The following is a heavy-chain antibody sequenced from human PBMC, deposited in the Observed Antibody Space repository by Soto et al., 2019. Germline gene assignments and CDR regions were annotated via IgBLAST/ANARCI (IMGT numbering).Heavy chain of an antibody. D-gene: IGHD1-7*01. Sequence: QVQLVQSGAEVKKPGASVKVSCKASGYMFTGYYMHWVRQAPGQGPEWMGWINPNSGGAKYAQKFQGRVTMTRDTSISTGYMELSRLRSDDTAVYYCVRVGTTGYFDYWGQGTLVTVSS. CDR1: GYMFTGYY. J-gene: IGHJ4*02. V-gene: IGHV1-2*02. CDR2: INPNSGGA. CDR3: VRVGTTGYFDY.